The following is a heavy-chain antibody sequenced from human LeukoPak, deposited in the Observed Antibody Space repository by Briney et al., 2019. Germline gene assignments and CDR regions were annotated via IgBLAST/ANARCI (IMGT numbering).Heavy chain of an antibody. Sequence: PPETLSLTCTVSGDSFSSFYWSWIRQPPGKGLEWIGYAYYRGSANYNPSLKSRVTISVDTSKNQFSLRLTSVTAADTAVYYCARRFGGYSNFDYWGPGTLVTVSS. CDR2: AYYRGSA. J-gene: IGHJ4*02. V-gene: IGHV4-59*08. CDR1: GDSFSSFY. CDR3: ARRFGGYSNFDY. D-gene: IGHD5-12*01.